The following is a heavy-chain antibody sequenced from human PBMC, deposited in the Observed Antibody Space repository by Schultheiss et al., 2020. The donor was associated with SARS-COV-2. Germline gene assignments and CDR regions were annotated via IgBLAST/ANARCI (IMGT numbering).Heavy chain of an antibody. CDR1: GFTFSTYG. CDR2: ISYDGSNK. Sequence: GGSLRLSCAASGFTFSTYGMHWVRQAPGKGLEWVAVISYDGSNKYYADAVKGRFTISRENSKNTLYLQMNSLRAEDTDVYNCAKEWHWNVAYFDYWGQGTLVTVSS. J-gene: IGHJ4*02. CDR3: AKEWHWNVAYFDY. D-gene: IGHD1-1*01. V-gene: IGHV3-30*18.